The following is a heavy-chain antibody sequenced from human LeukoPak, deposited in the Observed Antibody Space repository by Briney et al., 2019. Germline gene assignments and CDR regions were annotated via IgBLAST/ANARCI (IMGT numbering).Heavy chain of an antibody. D-gene: IGHD3-3*01. V-gene: IGHV3-23*01. CDR1: GFTFGSYA. CDR3: AKDLTIFGVVTIDY. J-gene: IGHJ4*02. CDR2: ISGSGGST. Sequence: GGSLRLSCAASGFTFGSYAMSWVRQAPGKGLEWVSAISGSGGSTYYADSVKGRFTISRDNSKNTLYLQMNSLRAEDTAVYYCAKDLTIFGVVTIDYWGQGTLVTVSS.